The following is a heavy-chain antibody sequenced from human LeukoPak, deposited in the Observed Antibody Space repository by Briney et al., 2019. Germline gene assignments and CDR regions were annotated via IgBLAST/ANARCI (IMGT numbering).Heavy chain of an antibody. V-gene: IGHV3-11*05. Sequence: GGSLRLSRAASAPTFSTYYAGCVSQPPGKGLEWVSYISSNGSYAYYADSVKGRFAISRDNAKNSLFLQRNGLSGDDTAVYCCARDVGGDGYKQGGFDYWGQGILVTVSS. J-gene: IGHJ4*02. CDR3: ARDVGGDGYKQGGFDY. D-gene: IGHD5-24*01. CDR1: APTFSTYY. CDR2: ISSNGSYA.